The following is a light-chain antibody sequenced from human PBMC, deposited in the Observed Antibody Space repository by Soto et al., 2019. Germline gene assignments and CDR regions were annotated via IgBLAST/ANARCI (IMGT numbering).Light chain of an antibody. CDR3: SSYTISSTYV. CDR1: SSDVGRYNR. Sequence: QSALTQPPSVSGSPGQSVAISCTGTSSDVGRYNRVSWYQQPPGTAPKLMIYDVNNRPSGVPDRFSGSKSGNTASLTISGLQAEDEADYYCSSYTISSTYVFGTGTKLTVL. V-gene: IGLV2-18*02. CDR2: DVN. J-gene: IGLJ1*01.